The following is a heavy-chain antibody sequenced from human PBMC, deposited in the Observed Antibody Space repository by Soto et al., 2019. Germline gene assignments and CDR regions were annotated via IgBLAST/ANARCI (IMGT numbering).Heavy chain of an antibody. CDR2: IVVGSGNT. V-gene: IGHV1-58*02. J-gene: IGHJ5*02. CDR1: GFTFTSSV. D-gene: IGHD3-22*01. Sequence: ASVKVSCKASGFTFTSSVMQWVRQARGQRLEWIGWIVVGSGNTNNAQKFQERVTFTRDMSTSTAYMELSSLRSEDTAVYYCATSLGRSYYDSGYWFDPWGQGTLVTVSS. CDR3: ATSLGRSYYDSGYWFDP.